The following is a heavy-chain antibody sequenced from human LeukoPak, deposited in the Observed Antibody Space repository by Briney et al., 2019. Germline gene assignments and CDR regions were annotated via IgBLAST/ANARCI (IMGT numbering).Heavy chain of an antibody. CDR2: INPNSGGT. V-gene: IGHV1-2*02. J-gene: IGHJ4*02. D-gene: IGHD6-13*01. CDR3: ARIVGIAAPCFDY. Sequence: ASVKVSCKASGYTFTSYAMNWVRQAPGQGLEWMGWINPNSGGTNYAQKFQGRVTMTRDTSISTAYMELSRLRSDDTAVYYCARIVGIAAPCFDYWGQGTLVTVSS. CDR1: GYTFTSYA.